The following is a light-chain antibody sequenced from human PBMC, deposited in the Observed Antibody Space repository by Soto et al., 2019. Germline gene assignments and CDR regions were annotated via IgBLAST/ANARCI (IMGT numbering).Light chain of an antibody. J-gene: IGLJ1*01. CDR2: EGS. Sequence: QSALTQPASVSGSPGQSITISCTGTSSDVGSYNLVSWYQQHPGKAPKLMIYEGSKRPSGVSNRFSGSKSGNTASLTISGLQAEDEADYYCCSYTSSYVFGTGTQLTVL. CDR1: SSDVGSYNL. V-gene: IGLV2-14*02. CDR3: CSYTSSYV.